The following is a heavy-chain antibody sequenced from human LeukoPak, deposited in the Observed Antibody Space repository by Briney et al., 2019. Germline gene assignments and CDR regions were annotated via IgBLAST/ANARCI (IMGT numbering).Heavy chain of an antibody. CDR3: ATKYCSSVSCYYDY. J-gene: IGHJ4*02. D-gene: IGHD2-2*01. V-gene: IGHV3-74*01. CDR2: INSDGSST. CDR1: GFTFSSYW. Sequence: GGSLRLSCAASGFTFSSYWMHWVRQAPGKGLLWVSRINSDGSSTGYADSVKGRFTTSRDNAKNTLYLQMNSLRAEDTAVYYCATKYCSSVSCYYDYWGQGTLVTVSS.